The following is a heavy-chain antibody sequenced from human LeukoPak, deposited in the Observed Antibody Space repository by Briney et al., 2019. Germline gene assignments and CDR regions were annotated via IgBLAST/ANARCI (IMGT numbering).Heavy chain of an antibody. CDR2: IYYSGST. CDR3: ARAKYYYDSSGYSGCFDY. CDR1: GGSISSSSYY. Sequence: SETLSLTCTVSGGSISSSSYYWGWIRQPPGKGLEWIGSIYYSGSTYYNPSLKSRVTISVDTSKNQLSLKLSSVTAADTAVYYCARAKYYYDSSGYSGCFDYWGQGTLVTVSS. J-gene: IGHJ4*02. V-gene: IGHV4-39*07. D-gene: IGHD3-22*01.